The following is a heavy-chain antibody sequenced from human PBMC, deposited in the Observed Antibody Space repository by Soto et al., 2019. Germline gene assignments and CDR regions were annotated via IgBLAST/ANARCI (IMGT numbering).Heavy chain of an antibody. V-gene: IGHV1-69*13. D-gene: IGHD7-27*01. Sequence: SVKVSCNASGGTFDNYAISWVRPAPGQGLEWMGGIIPAFGTTNFVEKFQGRVTLTADDSTTTAYMALSSLRSDDTAIYYCAVALGIETILYYSLDVWCQGTRVTVSS. J-gene: IGHJ6*02. CDR2: IIPAFGTT. CDR1: GGTFDNYA. CDR3: AVALGIETILYYSLDV.